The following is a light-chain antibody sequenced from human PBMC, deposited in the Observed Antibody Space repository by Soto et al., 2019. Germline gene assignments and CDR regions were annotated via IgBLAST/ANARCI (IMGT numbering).Light chain of an antibody. Sequence: EIVMTQSPATLSVSPGERATLSCKASQSVSSNLAWYQQKPGQAPRLLIYGASTSATGIPARFSGSGSGTEFTLTISSLQSEDFVVYYCQQYNNWPRTFGQGTKVDIK. CDR3: QQYNNWPRT. CDR2: GAS. J-gene: IGKJ1*01. CDR1: QSVSSN. V-gene: IGKV3-15*01.